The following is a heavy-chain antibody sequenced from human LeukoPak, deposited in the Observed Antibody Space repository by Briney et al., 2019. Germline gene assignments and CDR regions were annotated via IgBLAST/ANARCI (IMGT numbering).Heavy chain of an antibody. D-gene: IGHD1-14*01. CDR2: IDHSGSN. Sequence: SETLSLTCAVSSGSLSGYSWGWLRQAPGKGLDWVGEIDHSGSNTYYSSFKSRVNISLDKPKSQFSLILTSVTAADTAVDFCTKHSGTVSPIVYWGQGILVTVSS. V-gene: IGHV4-34*01. J-gene: IGHJ4*02. CDR3: TKHSGTVSPIVY. CDR1: SGSLSGYS.